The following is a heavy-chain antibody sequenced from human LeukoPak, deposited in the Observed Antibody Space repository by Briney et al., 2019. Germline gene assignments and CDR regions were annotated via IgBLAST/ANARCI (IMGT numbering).Heavy chain of an antibody. J-gene: IGHJ3*02. Sequence: GGCLRLSCAASGFSVISNYMNWVRPAPGKGPGWVSLIYGDVDTYYADSVKGRFIISRDNSKDTLHLQMNSLRAEDTAIYYCARGVTVRGGPFDIWGQGTMVTVSS. D-gene: IGHD2-21*02. CDR3: ARGVTVRGGPFDI. CDR1: GFSVISNY. V-gene: IGHV3-53*01. CDR2: IYGDVDT.